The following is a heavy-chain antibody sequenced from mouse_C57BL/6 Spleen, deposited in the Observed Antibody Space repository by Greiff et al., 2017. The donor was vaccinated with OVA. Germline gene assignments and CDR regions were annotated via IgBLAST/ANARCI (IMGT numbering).Heavy chain of an antibody. V-gene: IGHV5-17*01. J-gene: IGHJ3*01. CDR1: GFTFSDYG. D-gene: IGHD2-4*01. CDR3: ARAYDYDGRLAY. CDR2: ISSGSSTI. Sequence: EVQRVESGGGLVKPGGSLKLSCAASGFTFSDYGMHWVRQAPEKGLEWVAYISSGSSTIYYADTVKGRFTISRDNAKNTLFLQMTSLRSEDTAMYYCARAYDYDGRLAYWGQGTLVTVSA.